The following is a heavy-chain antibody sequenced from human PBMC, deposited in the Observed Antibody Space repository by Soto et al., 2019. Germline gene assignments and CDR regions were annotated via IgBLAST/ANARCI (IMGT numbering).Heavy chain of an antibody. CDR3: ARREVVATPGAFDI. V-gene: IGHV4-39*01. CDR2: IYYSGST. J-gene: IGHJ3*02. CDR1: GGSISSGSYY. D-gene: IGHD2-15*01. Sequence: SETLSLTCTVSGGSISSGSYYWSWFRQPPGKGLEWIGSIYYSGSTYYNPSLKSRVTISVDTSKNQFSLKLSSVTAADTAVYYCARREVVATPGAFDIWGQGTMVTVSS.